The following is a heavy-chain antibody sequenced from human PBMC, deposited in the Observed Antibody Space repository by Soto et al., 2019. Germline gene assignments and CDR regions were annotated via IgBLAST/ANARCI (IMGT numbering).Heavy chain of an antibody. CDR2: INAGNGNR. Sequence: GASVKVSCKASGYTFTSYAMHWVRQAPGQRLEWMGWINAGNGNRKYSQKFQGRVTITRDTSASTAYMELSSLRSEDTAVYYCARGPGGPDGPGDYWGQGTLVTGSS. CDR1: GYTFTSYA. J-gene: IGHJ4*02. D-gene: IGHD2-15*01. V-gene: IGHV1-3*01. CDR3: ARGPGGPDGPGDY.